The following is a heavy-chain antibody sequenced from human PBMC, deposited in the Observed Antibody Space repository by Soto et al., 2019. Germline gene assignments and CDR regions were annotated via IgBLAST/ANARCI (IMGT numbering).Heavy chain of an antibody. CDR2: VSHDGKSG. V-gene: IGHV3-30*14. Sequence: QVQLVESGRGVVQPGRSLRLSCAASGFTFSSYAMHWVRRAPGKGLEWVAAVSHDGKSGFYADSVSGRFTVSRDNSNNLVYLQMDRLRPEDTALFYCARLDKFNGGWSWGQGTAVTVSS. CDR1: GFTFSSYA. J-gene: IGHJ4*02. CDR3: ARLDKFNGGWS. D-gene: IGHD6-19*01.